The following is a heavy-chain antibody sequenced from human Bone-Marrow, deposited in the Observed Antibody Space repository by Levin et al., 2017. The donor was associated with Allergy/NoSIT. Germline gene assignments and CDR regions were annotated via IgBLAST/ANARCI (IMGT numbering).Heavy chain of an antibody. J-gene: IGHJ3*02. CDR2: IYYSGST. V-gene: IGHV4-30-4*01. CDR1: GGSISSGDYY. Sequence: SQTLSLTCAVSGGSISSGDYYWGWIRQPPGKGLECIGYIYYSGSTYYNPSLKSRVTISVDTSKNQFSLKLSSVTAADTAVYYCARADGGSHAFDSWGQGTMVTVSS. CDR3: ARADGGSHAFDS. D-gene: IGHD3-16*01.